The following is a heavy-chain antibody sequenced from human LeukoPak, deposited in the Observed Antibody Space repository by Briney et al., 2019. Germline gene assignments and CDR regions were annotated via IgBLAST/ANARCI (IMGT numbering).Heavy chain of an antibody. J-gene: IGHJ4*02. CDR1: GGSISSSSYY. CDR3: ARRRSSITPIDY. CDR2: IYYRGST. D-gene: IGHD6-13*01. V-gene: IGHV4-39*01. Sequence: SETLSLTCTVSGGSISSSSYYWRWIRQPPGKGLEWIGSIYYRGSTYYNPSLKSRVTISVDTSKNQFSLKLSSVTAADTAVYYCARRRSSITPIDYWGQGTLVTVSS.